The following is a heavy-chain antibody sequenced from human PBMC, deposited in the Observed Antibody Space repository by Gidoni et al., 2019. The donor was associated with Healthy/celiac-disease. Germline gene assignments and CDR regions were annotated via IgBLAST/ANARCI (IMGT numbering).Heavy chain of an antibody. CDR2: IFSNDEK. D-gene: IGHD3-22*01. CDR1: GFSLSHARLG. CDR3: ARIRTAYYYDSSGYYYDY. J-gene: IGHJ4*02. Sequence: QVTLKESGPVLVTPTETLTLTCTVSGFSLSHARLGVSWIRQPPGKALEWLAHIFSNDEKSYSTSLKSRLTISKDTSKSQVVLTMTNMDPVDTATYYCARIRTAYYYDSSGYYYDYWGQGTLVTVSS. V-gene: IGHV2-26*01.